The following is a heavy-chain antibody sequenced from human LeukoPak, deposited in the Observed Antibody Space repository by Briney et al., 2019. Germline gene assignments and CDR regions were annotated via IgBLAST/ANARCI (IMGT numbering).Heavy chain of an antibody. D-gene: IGHD6-25*01. CDR1: GYTFTTYY. Sequence: ASVKVSCKASGYTFTTYYMHWMRQAPGQGPAWMGIINPRRGSTDYSQKFQGRITMTSDTSTSTVYMELSSLRSDDMAVYFCARVGSAAATADYWGQGTLVTVSS. V-gene: IGHV1-46*01. CDR2: INPRRGST. CDR3: ARVGSAAATADY. J-gene: IGHJ4*02.